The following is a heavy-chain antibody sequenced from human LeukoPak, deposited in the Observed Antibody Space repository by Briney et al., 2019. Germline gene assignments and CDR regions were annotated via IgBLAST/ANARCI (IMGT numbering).Heavy chain of an antibody. CDR2: IIPIFGTA. CDR3: ARDPLAYCGGDCYRLYAFDI. D-gene: IGHD2-21*01. J-gene: IGHJ3*02. Sequence: SVKVSCKASGGTFSSYAISWVRQAPGQGLEWMGGIIPIFGTANYAQKFQGRVTITAVESTSTAYMELSSLRSEDTAVYYCARDPLAYCGGDCYRLYAFDIWGQGTMVTVSS. CDR1: GGTFSSYA. V-gene: IGHV1-69*13.